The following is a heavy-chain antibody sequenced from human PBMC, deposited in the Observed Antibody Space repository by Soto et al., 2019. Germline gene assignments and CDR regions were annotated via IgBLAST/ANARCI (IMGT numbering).Heavy chain of an antibody. V-gene: IGHV1-69*13. CDR3: ARPTTVTTRYYYYGMDV. D-gene: IGHD4-17*01. J-gene: IGHJ6*02. Sequence: SVKVSCKASGGTFSSYAISWVRQAPGQGLEWMGGIIPIFGTANYAQKFQGRVTITADESTSTACMELSSLRSEDTAVYYCARPTTVTTRYYYYGMDVWGQGTTVTVSS. CDR2: IIPIFGTA. CDR1: GGTFSSYA.